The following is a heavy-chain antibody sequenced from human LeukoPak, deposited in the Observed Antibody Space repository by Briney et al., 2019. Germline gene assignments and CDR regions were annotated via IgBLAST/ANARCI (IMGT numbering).Heavy chain of an antibody. Sequence: SETLSLTCTVSGYSISSGYYWGWIRQPPGKGLEWIGSIYHSGRTYYNPSLKSRVTISVDTSKNQFSLKLSSVTAADTAVYYCARSPLPYYYDSSGYYPFDYWGQGTLVTVSS. CDR1: GYSISSGYY. CDR2: IYHSGRT. D-gene: IGHD3-22*01. V-gene: IGHV4-38-2*02. J-gene: IGHJ4*02. CDR3: ARSPLPYYYDSSGYYPFDY.